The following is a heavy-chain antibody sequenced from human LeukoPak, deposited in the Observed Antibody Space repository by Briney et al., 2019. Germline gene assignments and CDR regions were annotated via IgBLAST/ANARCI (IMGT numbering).Heavy chain of an antibody. D-gene: IGHD6-13*01. Sequence: GGSLRLSCAASGFTVSTNYMNWVRQAPGKGLEWVSVIYSDGITYYTDSVKGRFTISRDNSKNTLYLQMNSLRAEDTAMYYCGRVPKNAGYFDYWGQGALVTVSS. CDR3: GRVPKNAGYFDY. J-gene: IGHJ4*02. CDR2: IYSDGIT. CDR1: GFTVSTNY. V-gene: IGHV3-66*01.